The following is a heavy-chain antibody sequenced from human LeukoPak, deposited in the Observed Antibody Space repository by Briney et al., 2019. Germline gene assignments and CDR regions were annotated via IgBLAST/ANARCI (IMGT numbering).Heavy chain of an antibody. D-gene: IGHD3-16*01. CDR3: ARDLPYGGYYMDV. V-gene: IGHV3-7*01. Sequence: GGSLRLSCAASGFTFSSYWMSWVRQAPGKGLEWVANIKQDGSEKYYVDSVKGRLTISRDNAKNSLYLQMNSLRAEDTAVYYCARDLPYGGYYMDVWGKGTTVTVSS. CDR1: GFTFSSYW. CDR2: IKQDGSEK. J-gene: IGHJ6*03.